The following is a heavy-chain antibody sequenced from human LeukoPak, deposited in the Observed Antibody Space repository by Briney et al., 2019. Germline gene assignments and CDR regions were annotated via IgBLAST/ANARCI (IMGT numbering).Heavy chain of an antibody. J-gene: IGHJ4*02. Sequence: ASVKVSCKASGGTFSSYVNSWVRQAPGQGLEWMGRIIPIFGTANYAQKFQGRVTITTDESTSTAYMELSSLRSEDTAVYYCARARGGGIYDILTDDYWGQGTLVTVSS. CDR3: ARARGGGIYDILTDDY. V-gene: IGHV1-69*05. D-gene: IGHD3-9*01. CDR2: IIPIFGTA. CDR1: GGTFSSYV.